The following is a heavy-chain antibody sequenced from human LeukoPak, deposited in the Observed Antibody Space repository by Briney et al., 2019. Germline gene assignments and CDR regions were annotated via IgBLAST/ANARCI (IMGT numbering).Heavy chain of an antibody. V-gene: IGHV1-18*01. CDR2: ISAYNGNT. Sequence: GASVKVSCKASGYTFTSYGISWVRQAPGQGLEWMGWISAYNGNTNYVQKLQGRVTMTTDTSTSTAYMELRSLRSDDTAVYYCARDAAAAGTLRPWIQLWPLDYWGQGTLVTVSS. CDR3: ARDAAAAGTLRPWIQLWPLDY. J-gene: IGHJ4*02. D-gene: IGHD5-18*01. CDR1: GYTFTSYG.